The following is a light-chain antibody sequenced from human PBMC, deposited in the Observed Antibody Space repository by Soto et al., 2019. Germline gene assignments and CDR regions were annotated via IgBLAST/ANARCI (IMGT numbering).Light chain of an antibody. CDR3: QQGYSSRWT. V-gene: IGKV1-39*01. Sequence: DIQMTQSPSSLSASVGDRVTITCRASQNIRSYLNWYQQKPGKAPQPLIYATSSLQTGVPSRFSASGSGTDFILVISDLQPEDAATYYCQQGYSSRWTSGRGTKVEI. CDR1: QNIRSY. J-gene: IGKJ1*01. CDR2: ATS.